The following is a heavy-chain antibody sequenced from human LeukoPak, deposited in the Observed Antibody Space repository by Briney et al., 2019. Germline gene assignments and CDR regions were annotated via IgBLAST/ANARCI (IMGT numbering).Heavy chain of an antibody. CDR3: ASERSSGYYYDFY. V-gene: IGHV4-31*03. CDR1: GGSISSGGYY. Sequence: SETLSLTCTVSGGSISSGGYYWSWIRQLPGKGLEWIGYIDYSGSTYYNPSLKSRVIMSVDTSKNQFSLKLSSVTAADTAVYYCASERSSGYYYDFYWGQGTLVTVSS. J-gene: IGHJ4*02. D-gene: IGHD3-22*01. CDR2: IDYSGST.